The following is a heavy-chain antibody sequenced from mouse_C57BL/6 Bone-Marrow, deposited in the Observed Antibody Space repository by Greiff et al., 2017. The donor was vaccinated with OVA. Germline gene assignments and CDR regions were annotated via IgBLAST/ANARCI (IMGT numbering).Heavy chain of an antibody. J-gene: IGHJ2*01. Sequence: EVMLVESGGGLVKPGGSLKLSCAASGFTFSDYGMHWVRQAPEKGLEWVAYISSGSSTIYYADTVKGRFTISRDKAKNTLFLQMTSLRSEDTAMYYCARDYSNPYYFDYWGQGTTLTVSS. D-gene: IGHD2-5*01. V-gene: IGHV5-17*01. CDR1: GFTFSDYG. CDR3: ARDYSNPYYFDY. CDR2: ISSGSSTI.